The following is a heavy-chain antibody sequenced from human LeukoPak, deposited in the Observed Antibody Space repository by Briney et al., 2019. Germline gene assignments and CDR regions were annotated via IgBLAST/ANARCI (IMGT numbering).Heavy chain of an antibody. CDR1: GFTFSSYA. Sequence: PGGSLRLSCAASGFTFSSYAMSWVRQAPGKGLEWVSAISGSGGSTYYADSVKGRFTISRDNSKNTLYLQMNSLRAEDTAVYYCAKNTGSSVVIANEIDYWGQGTLVTVSS. J-gene: IGHJ4*02. CDR2: ISGSGGST. CDR3: AKNTGSSVVIANEIDY. D-gene: IGHD3-22*01. V-gene: IGHV3-23*01.